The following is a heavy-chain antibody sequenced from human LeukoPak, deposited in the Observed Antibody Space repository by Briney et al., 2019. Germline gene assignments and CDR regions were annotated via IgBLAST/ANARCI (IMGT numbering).Heavy chain of an antibody. J-gene: IGHJ4*02. D-gene: IGHD3-22*01. CDR2: MYHTGIT. CDR1: GYSINSNNW. CDR3: ARKKDSSSYYQ. V-gene: IGHV4-28*01. Sequence: SETLSLTCAVSGYSINSNNWWGWIRPPPGKGLEWIGYMYHTGITYYTPSLKSRVTMSLDTSRNQFSLKLTSVTAVDTAVYYCARKKDSSSYYQWGQGILVTVSS.